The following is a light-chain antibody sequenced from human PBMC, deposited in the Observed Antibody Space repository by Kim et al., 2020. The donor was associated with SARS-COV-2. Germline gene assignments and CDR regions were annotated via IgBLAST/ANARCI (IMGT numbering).Light chain of an antibody. J-gene: IGKJ2*01. V-gene: IGKV3-20*01. CDR1: QNISSN. CDR3: QQYSNSYT. CDR2: GAS. Sequence: LSLSAGEGATLSCRASQNISSNLAWYRQKVGQAPRLLIFGASSRATGIPDRISGSGSGTDFALTFSRLEPEDSAVYYCQQYSNSYTFGQGTKLEIK.